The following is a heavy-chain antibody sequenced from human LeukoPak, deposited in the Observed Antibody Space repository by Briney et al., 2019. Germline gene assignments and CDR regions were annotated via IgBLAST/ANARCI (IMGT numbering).Heavy chain of an antibody. V-gene: IGHV3-9*01. D-gene: IGHD6-19*01. CDR3: ARGNWDTSGFYFYYGMDV. J-gene: IGHJ6*02. CDR1: GFSFDEYA. CDR2: MSGDSRNI. Sequence: GGSLRLSCAASGFSFDEYAMFGVGHAAGKGVEGVAGMSGDSRNIECAASVKGRFTISREYAKEFVYLQMDSLREEDTAFYWCARGNWDTSGFYFYYGMDVWGQGTTVTVSS.